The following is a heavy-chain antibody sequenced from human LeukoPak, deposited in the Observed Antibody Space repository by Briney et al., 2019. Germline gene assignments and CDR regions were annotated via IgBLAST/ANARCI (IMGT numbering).Heavy chain of an antibody. J-gene: IGHJ5*02. V-gene: IGHV4-4*07. CDR3: ARSDYDFWSGYSGGFAP. D-gene: IGHD3-3*01. CDR2: IYTSGST. CDR1: GGSISSYY. Sequence: PSETLSLTCTISGGSISSYYWSWIRQPAGKGLEWTGRIYTSGSTNYNPSLKSRVTMSVDTSKNQFSLKLSSVTAADTAVYYCARSDYDFWSGYSGGFAPWGQGTLVTVSS.